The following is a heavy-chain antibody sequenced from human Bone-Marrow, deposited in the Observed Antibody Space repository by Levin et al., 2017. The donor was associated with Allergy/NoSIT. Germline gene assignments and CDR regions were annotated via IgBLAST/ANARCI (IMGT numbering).Heavy chain of an antibody. CDR3: ARGTHYYDSSGYPHYYDYGMDV. J-gene: IGHJ6*02. CDR2: IYYSGST. CDR1: GGSISSYY. V-gene: IGHV4-59*01. Sequence: SQTLSLTCTVSGGSISSYYWCWFRQPPGKGLEWIGYIYYSGSTNYNPSLKSRVTISVDTSKNQFSLKLSSVTAADTAVYYCARGTHYYDSSGYPHYYDYGMDVWGQGTTVTVSS. D-gene: IGHD3-22*01.